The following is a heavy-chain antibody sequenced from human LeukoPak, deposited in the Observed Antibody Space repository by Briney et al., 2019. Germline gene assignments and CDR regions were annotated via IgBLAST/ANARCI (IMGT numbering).Heavy chain of an antibody. CDR1: GGSFSGYY. V-gene: IGHV4-34*01. Sequence: SETLSLTCAVYGGSFSGYYWSWIRQPPGKGLEWIGEINHSGSTNYNPSLKSRVTISVDTSKNQFSLKLSSVTAADTAVYYCARQYSSTAKGYFDYWGQGTLVTVSS. J-gene: IGHJ4*02. D-gene: IGHD6-13*01. CDR2: INHSGST. CDR3: ARQYSSTAKGYFDY.